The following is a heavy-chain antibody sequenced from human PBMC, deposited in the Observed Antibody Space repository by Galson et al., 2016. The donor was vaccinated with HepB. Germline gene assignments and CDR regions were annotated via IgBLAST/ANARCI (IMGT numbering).Heavy chain of an antibody. CDR3: ARLPGFDYVDS. CDR2: IYPGDSHT. J-gene: IGHJ4*02. V-gene: IGHV5-51*01. CDR1: GYTFDNSW. D-gene: IGHD5-12*01. Sequence: QSGAEVKKPGESLKISCKGYGYTFDNSWIAWVRQMPGKGLEWMGIIYPGDSHTRYRPSFEGQVTMSVDKTNGIAYLQWSGLQASDTAMYYCARLPGFDYVDSWGQGTLVTVSS.